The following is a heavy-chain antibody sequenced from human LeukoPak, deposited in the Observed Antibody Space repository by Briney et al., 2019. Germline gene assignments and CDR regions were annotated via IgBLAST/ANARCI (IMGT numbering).Heavy chain of an antibody. Sequence: GGSLRLSCAASGFTFSSYVMSWVRQAPGKRLEWVSAISGSGGSTYYADSVKGRFTISRDNSKNTLYLQMDSLRAEDTAVYYCAKGHVERGYSYGYVGYFDYWGQGTLVTVSS. CDR3: AKGHVERGYSYGYVGYFDY. D-gene: IGHD5-18*01. CDR1: GFTFSSYV. CDR2: ISGSGGST. V-gene: IGHV3-23*01. J-gene: IGHJ4*02.